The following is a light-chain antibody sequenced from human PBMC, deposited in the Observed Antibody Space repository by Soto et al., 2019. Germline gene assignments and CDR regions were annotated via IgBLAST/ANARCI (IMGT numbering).Light chain of an antibody. CDR1: QSVSSN. CDR3: QQHGSSQIT. J-gene: IGKJ5*01. V-gene: IGKV3-20*01. CDR2: GAS. Sequence: EIVMTQSPATLSVSPGERATLSCRASQSVSSNLAWYQQKPGQAPRLLIYGASSRATGIPDRFSGSGSGTDFTLTISRLEPEDFAVYYCQQHGSSQITFGQGTRLEIK.